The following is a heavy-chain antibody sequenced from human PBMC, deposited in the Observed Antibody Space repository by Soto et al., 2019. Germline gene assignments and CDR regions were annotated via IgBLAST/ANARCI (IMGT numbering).Heavy chain of an antibody. Sequence: GGSLRLSCAASGFTFSNYGMHWVRQAPGKGLEWVAVIWYDGSNEYYGDSVKGRFTIFRDNSKSTLYLQMNSLRVEDTAVYYCAANFDIWGQGTLVTVSS. CDR2: IWYDGSNE. J-gene: IGHJ4*02. V-gene: IGHV3-33*01. CDR1: GFTFSNYG. CDR3: AANFDI.